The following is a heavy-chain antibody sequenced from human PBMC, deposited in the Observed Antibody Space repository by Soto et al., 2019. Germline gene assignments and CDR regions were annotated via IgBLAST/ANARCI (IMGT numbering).Heavy chain of an antibody. D-gene: IGHD2-21*02. CDR3: ARHSSPYCGGDCYSYYYYYGMDV. J-gene: IGHJ6*02. V-gene: IGHV5-10-1*01. CDR2: IDPSDSYT. CDR1: GYSFTSYW. Sequence: GGSLKISCKGSGYSFTSYWISWVRQMPGKGLEWMGRIDPSDSYTNYSPSFQGHVTISADKSISTAYLQWSSLKASDTAMYYCARHSSPYCGGDCYSYYYYYGMDVWGQGTTVTVSS.